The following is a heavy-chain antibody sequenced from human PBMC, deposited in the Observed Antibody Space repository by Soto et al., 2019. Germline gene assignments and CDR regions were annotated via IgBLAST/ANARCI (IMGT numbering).Heavy chain of an antibody. Sequence: GGSLRLSCAASGFTFSGYWMSWVRQAPGKGLEWVANIEHGGGEKNYVDSVKGRFTISRDNTKNSVYLQMNSLRSEDTAVYYCATGRDGYNHYFDYWGQGAMVTVYS. V-gene: IGHV3-7*03. J-gene: IGHJ4*02. CDR3: ATGRDGYNHYFDY. CDR1: GFTFSGYW. CDR2: IEHGGGEK. D-gene: IGHD5-12*01.